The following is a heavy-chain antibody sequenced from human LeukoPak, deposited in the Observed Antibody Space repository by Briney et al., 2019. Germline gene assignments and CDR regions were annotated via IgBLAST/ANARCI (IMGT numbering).Heavy chain of an antibody. J-gene: IGHJ4*02. V-gene: IGHV3-30*01. D-gene: IGHD2-2*01. CDR2: ISYDGSNK. CDR3: ARADCSSTSCYQDY. Sequence: GGSLRLSCAASGFTFSSYAMHWVRQAPGKGLEWVAVISYDGSNKYYADSVKGRFTISRDNSKSTLYLQMNSLRAEDTAVYYCARADCSSTSCYQDYWGQGTLVTVSS. CDR1: GFTFSSYA.